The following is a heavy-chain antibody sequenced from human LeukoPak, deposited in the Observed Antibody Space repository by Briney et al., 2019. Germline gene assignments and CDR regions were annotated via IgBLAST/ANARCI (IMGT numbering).Heavy chain of an antibody. CDR2: ISSSSSTI. Sequence: GGSLRLSCAASGFTFDDYAMHWVRQAPGKGLEWVSYISSSSSTIYYADSVKGRFTISRVNAKNSLYLQMNSLRDEDTAVYYCARGIVGATIPFDYWGQGTLVTVSS. D-gene: IGHD1-26*01. CDR3: ARGIVGATIPFDY. CDR1: GFTFDDYA. V-gene: IGHV3-48*02. J-gene: IGHJ4*02.